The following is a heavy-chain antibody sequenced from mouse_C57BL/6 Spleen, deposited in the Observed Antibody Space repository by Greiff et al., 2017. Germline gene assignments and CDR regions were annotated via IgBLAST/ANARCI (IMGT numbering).Heavy chain of an antibody. CDR2: ISYDGSN. D-gene: IGHD2-4*01. V-gene: IGHV3-6*01. Sequence: EVKLQESGPGLVKPSQSLSLTCSVTGYSITSGYYWNWIRQFPGNKLEWMGYISYDGSNNYNPSLKNRISITRDTSKNQFFLKLNSVTTEDTATYYCARDQGYGYDYDPYFDYWGQGTTLTVSS. CDR3: ARDQGYGYDYDPYFDY. CDR1: GYSITSGYY. J-gene: IGHJ2*01.